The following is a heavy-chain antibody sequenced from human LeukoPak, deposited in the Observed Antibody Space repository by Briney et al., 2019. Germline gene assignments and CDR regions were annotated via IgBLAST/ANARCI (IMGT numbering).Heavy chain of an antibody. CDR1: GFTFSSYW. CDR2: INSDGSST. J-gene: IGHJ5*02. D-gene: IGHD2-2*01. Sequence: GGSLRLSCAAPGFTFSSYWMHWVRHAPGKGLVWVSRINSDGSSTSYADSVKGRFTISRDNAKNTLYLQMNSLRAEDTAVYYCAREVVVPAAQNWFDPWGQGTLVTVSS. V-gene: IGHV3-74*01. CDR3: AREVVVPAAQNWFDP.